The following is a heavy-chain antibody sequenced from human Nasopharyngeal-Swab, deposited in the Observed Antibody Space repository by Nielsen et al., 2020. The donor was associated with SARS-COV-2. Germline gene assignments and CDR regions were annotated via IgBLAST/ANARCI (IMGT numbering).Heavy chain of an antibody. D-gene: IGHD5-12*01. CDR3: ARVTGYSGYGCYDY. V-gene: IGHV3-21*01. Sequence: GGSLRLSCAASGFTSSSYSMNWVRQAPGKGLEWVSSISSSSSYIYYADSVKGRFTISRDNAKNSLYLQMNSLRAEDTAVYYCARVTGYSGYGCYDYWGQGTLVTVSS. CDR1: GFTSSSYS. J-gene: IGHJ4*02. CDR2: ISSSSSYI.